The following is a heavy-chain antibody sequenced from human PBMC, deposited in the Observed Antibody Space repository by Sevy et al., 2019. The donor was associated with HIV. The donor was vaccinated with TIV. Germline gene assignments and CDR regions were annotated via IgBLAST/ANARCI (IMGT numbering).Heavy chain of an antibody. CDR2: ISATGSST. V-gene: IGHV3-23*01. Sequence: GGSLRLSCADSGFTFSTFAMSWVRQAPGKGLEWVSAISATGSSTFYSDSVKGRFTTSRDNSKNTLYLQMNSLRADDTAVYYCAKDWGTTAISDYWGQGTLVTVSS. D-gene: IGHD3-16*01. CDR3: AKDWGTTAISDY. J-gene: IGHJ4*02. CDR1: GFTFSTFA.